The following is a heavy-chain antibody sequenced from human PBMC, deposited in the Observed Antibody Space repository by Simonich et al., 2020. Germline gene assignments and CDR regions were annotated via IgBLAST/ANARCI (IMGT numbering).Heavy chain of an antibody. CDR2: ISADNGNT. Sequence: QVQLVQSGAEVKKPGASVKVSCKASGYPFTSYGISWVRQAPEQGLEWMGCISADNGNTNYEQKLQGRGTMTTDTSTSTAYMELRSLRSDDTAVYYCARASRGTWWYYYFDYWGQGTLVTVSS. CDR3: ARASRGTWWYYYFDY. J-gene: IGHJ4*02. CDR1: GYPFTSYG. D-gene: IGHD2-15*01. V-gene: IGHV1-18*01.